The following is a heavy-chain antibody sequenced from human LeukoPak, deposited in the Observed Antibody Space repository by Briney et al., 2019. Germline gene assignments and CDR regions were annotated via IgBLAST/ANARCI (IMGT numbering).Heavy chain of an antibody. Sequence: SETLSLTCTISGGSISNYYWSWIRQPPGKGLEWNGYIYYSGSTYYNPSLKSRVTISLDTSNNQFSLKLNSVTAADTAVYYCARAGYSFGTGYYFDYWGQGTLVTVSS. CDR3: ARAGYSFGTGYYFDY. D-gene: IGHD5-18*01. J-gene: IGHJ4*02. CDR1: GGSISNYY. V-gene: IGHV4-59*08. CDR2: IYYSGST.